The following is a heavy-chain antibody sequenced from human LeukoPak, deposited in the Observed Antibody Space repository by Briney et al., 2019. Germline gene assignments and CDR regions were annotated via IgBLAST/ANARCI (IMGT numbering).Heavy chain of an antibody. D-gene: IGHD5-18*01. V-gene: IGHV1-46*01. CDR3: ARGEYSYGY. Sequence: ASGKLSRSASGSAFTIYNIHWSRQAPAQGLGWMGVSNISGGSRSKAQTFPGRVALTRAMATTTVNMDLSSMRSADTAAYYCARGEYSYGYWGQGTLVTVSS. CDR1: GSAFTIYN. J-gene: IGHJ4*02. CDR2: SNISGGSR.